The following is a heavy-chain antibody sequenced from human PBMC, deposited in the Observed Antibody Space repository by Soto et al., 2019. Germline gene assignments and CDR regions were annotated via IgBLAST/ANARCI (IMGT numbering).Heavy chain of an antibody. V-gene: IGHV4-39*01. CDR1: GVSISSSSYY. CDR3: ARRYGGSIDY. D-gene: IGHD2-15*01. CDR2: IYYSGST. Sequence: SETLSLTCTVSGVSISSSSYYWGWIRQPPGKGLEWIGSIYYSGSTYYNPSLKSRVTISVDTSKNQFSLKLSSVTAADTAVYYCARRYGGSIDYWGQGTLVTVSS. J-gene: IGHJ4*02.